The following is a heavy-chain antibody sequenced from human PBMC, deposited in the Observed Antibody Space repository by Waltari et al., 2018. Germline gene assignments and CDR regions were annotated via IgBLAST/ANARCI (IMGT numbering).Heavy chain of an antibody. CDR3: ARAHSGSYSYVNWFDP. V-gene: IGHV4-38-2*01. CDR1: GYSISSGYY. D-gene: IGHD1-26*01. CDR2: IYHSGST. Sequence: QVQLQGSGPGLVKPSETLSLTCAVSGYSISSGYYWGWIRQPPEKGLEWIGSIYHSGSTYYNPSLKSRVTISIDTSNNQFSLRLSSVTAADTAVYYCARAHSGSYSYVNWFDPWGQGTLVTVSS. J-gene: IGHJ5*02.